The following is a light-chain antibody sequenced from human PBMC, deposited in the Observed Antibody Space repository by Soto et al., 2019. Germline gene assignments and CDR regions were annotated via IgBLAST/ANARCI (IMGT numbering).Light chain of an antibody. CDR1: SSDVGGYNY. CDR3: GSYTSSSPYV. Sequence: QSVLTQPASVSGSPGQSITISCTGTSSDVGGYNYVSWYQQHPGKAPKLMIYDVSNRPSGVSNRFSGSKSGNTASLTISGLQAEDEADYYCGSYTSSSPYVFGTGTKLTFL. J-gene: IGLJ1*01. V-gene: IGLV2-14*01. CDR2: DVS.